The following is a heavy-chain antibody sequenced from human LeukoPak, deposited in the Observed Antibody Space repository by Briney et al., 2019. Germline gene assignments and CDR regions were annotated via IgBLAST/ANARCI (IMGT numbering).Heavy chain of an antibody. CDR1: LCTLRKYA. CDR2: TIPILGTA. J-gene: IGHJ6*03. CDR3: ASNIAARLAYMDV. Sequence: SVKVSRQACLCTLRKYAISGVRQAPGQGVEGMGGTIPILGTANHPQKLQGRVTITAGESTGQAYMELSSLSSEDTAVYYCASNIAARLAYMDVWGKGTTVTVPS. D-gene: IGHD6-6*01. V-gene: IGHV1-69*13.